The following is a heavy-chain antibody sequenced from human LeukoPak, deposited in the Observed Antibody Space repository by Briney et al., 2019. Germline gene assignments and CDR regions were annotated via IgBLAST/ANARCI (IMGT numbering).Heavy chain of an antibody. Sequence: GGSLRLSCAASGFTFSSYWTHWVRQAPGKGLVWVSRINSDGSSTSYADSVKGRFTISRDNAKNTLYLQMNSLRAEDTAVYYCARMYSSGWYDYWGQGTLVTVSS. D-gene: IGHD6-19*01. CDR1: GFTFSSYW. J-gene: IGHJ4*02. CDR3: ARMYSSGWYDY. V-gene: IGHV3-74*01. CDR2: INSDGSST.